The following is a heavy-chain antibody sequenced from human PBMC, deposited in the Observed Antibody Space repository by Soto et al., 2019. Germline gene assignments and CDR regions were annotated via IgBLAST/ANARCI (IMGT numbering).Heavy chain of an antibody. V-gene: IGHV3-30*18. D-gene: IGHD5-18*01. Sequence: QVQLVESGGGMVQPGRSLRLSCAASGFTFSSYGMHWVRQAPGKGLEWVAVISYDGSNKYYADSVKGRFTISRGNSKNTLYLQMNSLRAEDTAVYYCAKEAGYSYGHIDYWGQGTLVTVSS. CDR2: ISYDGSNK. CDR3: AKEAGYSYGHIDY. J-gene: IGHJ4*02. CDR1: GFTFSSYG.